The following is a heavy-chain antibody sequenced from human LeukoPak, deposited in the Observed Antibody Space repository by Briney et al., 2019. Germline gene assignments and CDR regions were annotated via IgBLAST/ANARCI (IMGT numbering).Heavy chain of an antibody. CDR3: ARGSPFDP. J-gene: IGHJ5*02. V-gene: IGHV4-30-2*01. CDR2: IYHSGSA. CDR1: GGSISSGGYS. Sequence: SETLSLTCAVSGGSISSGGYSWSWIRQPPGKGLEWTGYIYHSGSAYYNPSLKSRVTLSVDRSKNQFSLKLSSVTAADTAVYYCARGSPFDPWGQETLVTVSS.